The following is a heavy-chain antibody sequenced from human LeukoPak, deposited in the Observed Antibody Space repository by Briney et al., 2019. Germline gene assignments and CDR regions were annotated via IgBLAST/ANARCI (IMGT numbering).Heavy chain of an antibody. CDR1: GGSICSYY. J-gene: IGHJ5*02. CDR3: ASVSGRA. V-gene: IGHV4-59*01. Sequence: KTSETLSLTCTVSGGSICSYYWSWIRQPPGKGLEWIGYIYYSGSTNYNPSLKSRVTISVDTSKNQFSLKLSSVTAADTAVYYCASVSGRAWGQGTLVTVSS. CDR2: IYYSGST. D-gene: IGHD2-15*01.